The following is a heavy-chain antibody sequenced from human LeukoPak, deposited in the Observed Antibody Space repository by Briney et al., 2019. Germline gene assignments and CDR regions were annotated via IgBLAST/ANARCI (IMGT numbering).Heavy chain of an antibody. V-gene: IGHV4-59*01. CDR3: ARGPTRYYFDC. CDR2: IFYSGST. J-gene: IGHJ4*02. CDR1: SGSISSYY. D-gene: IGHD4-17*01. Sequence: SETLSLTCTVSSGSISSYYWSWIRQPPGKGLEWIGYIFYSGSTNYNPSLKSRVTISVDTSKNQFSLGLSSATAADTAVYYCARGPTRYYFDCWGQGTLVTVSS.